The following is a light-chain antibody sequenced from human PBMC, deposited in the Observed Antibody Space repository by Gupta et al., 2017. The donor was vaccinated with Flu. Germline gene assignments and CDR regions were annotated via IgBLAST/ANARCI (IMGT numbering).Light chain of an antibody. J-gene: IGLJ3*02. V-gene: IGLV3-10*01. CDR2: EDT. CDR1: ALPRRY. CDR3: YSTDSSGNHRV. Sequence: SYELTQPPSVSVSPGQTARITCSGDALPRRYAYWYQQKSGQAPVLVIYEDTKRPSGIPERFSGSSSGTMVTLTISGAHVEDEADYYCYSTDSSGNHRVFGGGTKLTVL.